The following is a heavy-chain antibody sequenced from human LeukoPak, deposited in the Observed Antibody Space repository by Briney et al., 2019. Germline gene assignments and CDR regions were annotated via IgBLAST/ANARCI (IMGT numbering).Heavy chain of an antibody. CDR1: GFTFSRYA. J-gene: IGHJ4*02. V-gene: IGHV3-23*01. Sequence: GGSLRLSCAASGFTFSRYAMHWVRQAPGKGLEWVSAISGSGGSTYYADSVKGRFTISRDNSKNTLYLQMNSLRAEDTAVYYCAHISSSWPDYWGQGTLVTVSS. CDR3: AHISSSWPDY. D-gene: IGHD6-13*01. CDR2: ISGSGGST.